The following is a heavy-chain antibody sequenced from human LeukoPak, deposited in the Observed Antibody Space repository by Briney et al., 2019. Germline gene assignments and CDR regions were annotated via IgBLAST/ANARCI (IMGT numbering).Heavy chain of an antibody. J-gene: IGHJ4*02. D-gene: IGHD3-9*01. CDR3: ASEYFAADY. CDR2: IYYSGST. V-gene: IGHV4-39*01. Sequence: SETLSLTCTVSGGSISSSTYYWGWIRQPPGKGLEWIGSIYYSGSTYYNPALKSRVTIFVDTSKTQFSLKLDSVTAADTAVYYCASEYFAADYWGQGTLVTVSS. CDR1: GGSISSSTYY.